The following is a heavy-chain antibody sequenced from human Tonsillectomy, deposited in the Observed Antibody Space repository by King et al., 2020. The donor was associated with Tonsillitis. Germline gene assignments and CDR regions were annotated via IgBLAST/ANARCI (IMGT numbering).Heavy chain of an antibody. Sequence: TLKESGPTLVNPTQTLTLTCTFSGFSLSTSGVGVGWIRQPPGKALEWLALIYWNDDKRYSPSLKSRLTITKDTSKNQGVLTMTNMDPVDTATTYCAHSINDYVWGSLRAPDYWGQGTLVAVSS. CDR2: IYWNDDK. D-gene: IGHD3-16*01. CDR1: GFSLSTSGVG. CDR3: AHSINDYVWGSLRAPDY. V-gene: IGHV2-5*01. J-gene: IGHJ4*02.